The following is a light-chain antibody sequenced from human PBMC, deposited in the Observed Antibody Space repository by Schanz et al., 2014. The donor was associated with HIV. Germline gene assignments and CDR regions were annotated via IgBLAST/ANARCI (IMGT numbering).Light chain of an antibody. Sequence: DTVMTQSPATLSVSPGESATLSCRASQSVGTNVGWSQQRPGQAPSLLIYGASTRAINIPARFSGSGSATEFTLTISSLQSEDFAVYSCQQYNNWPWTFGLGTMVEIK. CDR2: GAS. V-gene: IGKV3-15*01. J-gene: IGKJ1*01. CDR1: QSVGTN. CDR3: QQYNNWPWT.